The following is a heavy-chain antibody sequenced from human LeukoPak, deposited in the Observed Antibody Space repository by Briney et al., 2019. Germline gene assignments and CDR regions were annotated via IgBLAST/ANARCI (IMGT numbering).Heavy chain of an antibody. CDR2: IIPILGIT. D-gene: IGHD2-21*02. CDR3: ARKYCGGDCPSGY. V-gene: IGHV1-69*04. Sequence: SVTVSCKASGGTFSNYDISWVRQAPGQGLEWMGRIIPILGITNYAQKFQGRVTITADKSTSTAYMELSSLRSEDTAVYYCARKYCGGDCPSGYWGQGTLVTVSS. J-gene: IGHJ4*02. CDR1: GGTFSNYD.